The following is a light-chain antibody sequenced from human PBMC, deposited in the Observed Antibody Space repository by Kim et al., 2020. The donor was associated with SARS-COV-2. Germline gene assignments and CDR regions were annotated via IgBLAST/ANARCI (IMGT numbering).Light chain of an antibody. J-gene: IGKJ2*01. CDR1: QSISSY. Sequence: DIQMTQSPSSLSASVGDRVTITCRASQSISSYLTWYQQKPRKAPKLLIYAASSLQSGVPSRFSGSGSGTDFTLTISSLQPEDFATYYCQQSYSTPHTFGQGTKVDIK. CDR3: QQSYSTPHT. V-gene: IGKV1-39*01. CDR2: AAS.